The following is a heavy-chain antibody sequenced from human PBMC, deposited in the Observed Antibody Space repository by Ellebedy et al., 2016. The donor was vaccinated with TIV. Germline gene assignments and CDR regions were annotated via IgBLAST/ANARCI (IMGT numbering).Heavy chain of an antibody. J-gene: IGHJ3*02. Sequence: PGGSLRLSCKGFGYTFTNYWIVWVRQMPGKGLEWMGVISPADSHLRSSPSFQGQVPISADKSISTAYLQWSSLKASDSAMYYCARQNQGGGESGVFDIWGQGTLLTVSS. CDR2: ISPADSHL. CDR3: ARQNQGGGESGVFDI. D-gene: IGHD3-16*01. V-gene: IGHV5-51*01. CDR1: GYTFTNYW.